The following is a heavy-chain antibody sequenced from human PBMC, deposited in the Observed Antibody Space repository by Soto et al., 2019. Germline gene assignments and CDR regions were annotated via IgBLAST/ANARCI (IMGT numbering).Heavy chain of an antibody. V-gene: IGHV1-46*01. D-gene: IGHD6-19*01. CDR3: ARLKVTSGLSY. CDR1: GDTFTNYY. CDR2: IDPSGTTT. Sequence: QVQLVQSGAELKDPGASVKVSCKASGDTFTNYYIHWVRQAPGQGLEWMGTIDPSGTTTFYAQNLQGRATMTRDTSTGTLYMELSSLSSEDTAVYYCARLKVTSGLSYWGQGTLVTVSS. J-gene: IGHJ4*02.